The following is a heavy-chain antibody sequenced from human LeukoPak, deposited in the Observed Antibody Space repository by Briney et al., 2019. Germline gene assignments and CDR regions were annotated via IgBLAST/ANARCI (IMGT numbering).Heavy chain of an antibody. CDR3: ARLERVSSGWDFYFDY. CDR2: INHSGIT. D-gene: IGHD6-19*01. CDR1: GGSFSGCH. J-gene: IGHJ4*02. V-gene: IGHV4-34*01. Sequence: SETLSLTCAVYGGSFSGCHWSWVRQPPGKGLEWIGEINHSGITKYNPSLKSRVTISEDTSKSQFSLKLSSVTAADTAVYFCARLERVSSGWDFYFDYWGQGSLVTVSS.